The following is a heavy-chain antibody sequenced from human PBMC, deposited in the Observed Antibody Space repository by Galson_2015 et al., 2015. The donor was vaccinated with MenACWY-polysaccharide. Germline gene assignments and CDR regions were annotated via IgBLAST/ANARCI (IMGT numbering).Heavy chain of an antibody. J-gene: IGHJ5*02. Sequence: LRLSCADSQFSFRNYVMHWVRQAPGKGLEWVAVTTPDENIKIYAESVKGRFTISRDNSKKTLYLAMDSLRFDDTGVYFCATEAGSSGRAGWFDPWGQGTLVIVSS. CDR1: QFSFRNYV. D-gene: IGHD6-25*01. V-gene: IGHV3-30-3*01. CDR3: ATEAGSSGRAGWFDP. CDR2: TTPDENIK.